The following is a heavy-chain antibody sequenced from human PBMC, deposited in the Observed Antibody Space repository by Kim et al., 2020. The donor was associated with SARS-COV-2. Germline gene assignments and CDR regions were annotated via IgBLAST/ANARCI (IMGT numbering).Heavy chain of an antibody. CDR3: AKADNDFWSGYYENWFDP. Sequence: GGSLRLSCEASGFTLRSYAMSWVRQAPGKGLEWVSAIGGSGGTTFYADSVKGRFTISRDNSKNTLHLQMNSLRAEDTAVYYCAKADNDFWSGYYENWFDPWGQGTLVTVSS. D-gene: IGHD3-3*01. V-gene: IGHV3-23*01. CDR2: IGGSGGTT. J-gene: IGHJ5*02. CDR1: GFTLRSYA.